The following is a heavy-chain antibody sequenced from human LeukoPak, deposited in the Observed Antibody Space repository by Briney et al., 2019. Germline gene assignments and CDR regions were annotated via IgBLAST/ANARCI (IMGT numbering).Heavy chain of an antibody. V-gene: IGHV3-23*01. Sequence: GGSLRLSCAASGFTFSSYAMSWVRQAPGKGLEWVSDISDSSDRTFYADSVKGRITIFRDNSKNTLYLHMNSLRAEDTAVYYCARVTRQQLVRNYYYMDVWGKGTTVTVSS. CDR2: ISDSSDRT. J-gene: IGHJ6*03. CDR3: ARVTRQQLVRNYYYMDV. D-gene: IGHD6-13*01. CDR1: GFTFSSYA.